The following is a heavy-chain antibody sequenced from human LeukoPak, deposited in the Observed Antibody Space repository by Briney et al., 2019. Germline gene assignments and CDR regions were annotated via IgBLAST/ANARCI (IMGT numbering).Heavy chain of an antibody. Sequence: GGSLRLSCAASGFTFSSYTMSWVRQAPGKGLEWVSLIYRRGNTYYSDSVEGRFTISRDNSSNTLYLQMNTLRAEDTAVYYCVRATRDFWSGQFYYFHMDVWGKGTTVTVSS. CDR2: IYRRGNT. J-gene: IGHJ6*03. D-gene: IGHD3-3*01. CDR1: GFTFSSYT. CDR3: VRATRDFWSGQFYYFHMDV. V-gene: IGHV3-53*01.